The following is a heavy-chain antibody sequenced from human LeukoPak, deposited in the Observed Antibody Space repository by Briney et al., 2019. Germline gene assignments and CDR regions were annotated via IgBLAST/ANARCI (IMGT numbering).Heavy chain of an antibody. Sequence: SETLSLTCTVSGGSISSHYWSWIRQPPGKGLEGIGYIYYSGSTNYNPSLKSRVTISVDTSKNQFSLKLSSVTAADTAVYYCASTRGSAFDYWGQGTLVTVSS. CDR2: IYYSGST. V-gene: IGHV4-59*11. J-gene: IGHJ4*02. CDR3: ASTRGSAFDY. D-gene: IGHD5-12*01. CDR1: GGSISSHY.